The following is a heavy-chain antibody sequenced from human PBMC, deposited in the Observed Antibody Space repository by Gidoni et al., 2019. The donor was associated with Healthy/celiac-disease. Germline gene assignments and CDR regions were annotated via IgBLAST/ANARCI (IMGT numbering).Heavy chain of an antibody. CDR2: IRYDGSNK. CDR3: AKDSRYCSSTSCLPRWFDP. CDR1: GFTFSSYG. J-gene: IGHJ5*02. Sequence: QVQLVESGGGVVQPGGSLRLSCAASGFTFSSYGMHWVRQAPGKGLEWVAFIRYDGSNKYYADSVKGRFTISRDNSENTLYLQMNSLRAEDTAVYYCAKDSRYCSSTSCLPRWFDPWGQGTLVTVSS. V-gene: IGHV3-30*02. D-gene: IGHD2-2*01.